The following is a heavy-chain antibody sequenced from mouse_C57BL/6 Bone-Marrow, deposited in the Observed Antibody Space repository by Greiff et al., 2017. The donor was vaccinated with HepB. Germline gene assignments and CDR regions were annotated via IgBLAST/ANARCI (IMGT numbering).Heavy chain of an antibody. V-gene: IGHV1-26*01. CDR3: AMDGSSYYYYAMDY. CDR2: INPNNGGT. CDR1: GYTFTDYY. J-gene: IGHJ4*01. D-gene: IGHD1-1*01. Sequence: VQLKHSGPELVKPGASVKISCKASGYTFTDYYMNWVKQSHGKSLEWIGDINPNNGGTSYNQKFKGKATLTVDKSSSTAYMELRSLTSEDSAVYYCAMDGSSYYYYAMDYWGQGTSVTVSA.